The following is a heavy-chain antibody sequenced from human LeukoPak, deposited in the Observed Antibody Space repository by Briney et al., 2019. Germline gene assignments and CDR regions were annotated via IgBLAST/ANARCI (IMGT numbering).Heavy chain of an antibody. CDR3: AREIPVKYYFDY. CDR2: INPSGGST. CDR1: GYTFTSYY. J-gene: IGHJ4*02. V-gene: IGHV1-46*01. Sequence: ASVKVSCKASGYTFTSYYMHWVRQAPGQGLEWMGIINPSGGSTSYAQKFQGRATMTRDMSTSTVYMELSSLRSEDTAVYYCAREIPVKYYFDYWGQGTLVTVSS.